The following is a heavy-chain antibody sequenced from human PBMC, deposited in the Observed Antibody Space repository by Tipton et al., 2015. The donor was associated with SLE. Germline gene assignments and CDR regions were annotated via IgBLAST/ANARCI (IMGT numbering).Heavy chain of an antibody. D-gene: IGHD1-26*01. CDR3: AKALGATRAFDY. J-gene: IGHJ4*02. CDR1: GFTFDDYA. CDR2: ISWDGGST. V-gene: IGHV3-43D*04. Sequence: LSLTCAASGFTFDDYAMHWVRQAPGKGLEWVSLISWDGGSTYYADSVKGRFTISRDNSKNSPYLQMNSLRAEDTALYYCAKALGATRAFDYWGQGTLVTVSS.